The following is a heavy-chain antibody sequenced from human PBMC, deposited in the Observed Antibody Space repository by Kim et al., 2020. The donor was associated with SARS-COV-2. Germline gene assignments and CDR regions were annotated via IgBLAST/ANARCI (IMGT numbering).Heavy chain of an antibody. CDR3: AREVGSSSLEFDY. D-gene: IGHD6-13*01. V-gene: IGHV4-59*01. CDR2: IYYSGST. J-gene: IGHJ4*02. Sequence: SETLSLTCTVSGGSISSYYWSWIRQPPGKGLEWIGYIYYSGSTNYNPSLKSRVTISVDTSKNQFSLKLSSVTAADTAVYYCAREVGSSSLEFDYWGQGTL. CDR1: GGSISSYY.